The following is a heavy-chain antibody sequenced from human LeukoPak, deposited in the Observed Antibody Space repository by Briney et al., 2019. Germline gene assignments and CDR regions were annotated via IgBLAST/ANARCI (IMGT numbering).Heavy chain of an antibody. CDR2: ISSTGSTI. J-gene: IGHJ6*04. CDR1: GITFSTYS. CDR3: AELGITMIGGV. V-gene: IGHV3-48*04. D-gene: IGHD3-10*02. Sequence: GGSLRLSCAASGITFSTYSMNWVRQAQGKGLEGVSYISSTGSTIYYADSVKGRFTISRDNAKNSLYLQMNSLRAEDTAVYYCAELGITMIGGVWGKGTTVTISS.